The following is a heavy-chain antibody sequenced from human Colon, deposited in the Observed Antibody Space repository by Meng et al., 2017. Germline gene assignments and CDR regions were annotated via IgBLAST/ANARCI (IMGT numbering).Heavy chain of an antibody. Sequence: GESLKISCAASGFTFSSYWMHWVRQGPGKGLVWVSRINGDGSDTNYAGSVKGRFTISRDNAKNTLFLQMNSLTADDTAVYYCTRDFDAATNCWGQGTQVTVSS. CDR2: INGDGSDT. CDR3: TRDFDAATNC. CDR1: GFTFSSYW. J-gene: IGHJ4*02. V-gene: IGHV3-74*01.